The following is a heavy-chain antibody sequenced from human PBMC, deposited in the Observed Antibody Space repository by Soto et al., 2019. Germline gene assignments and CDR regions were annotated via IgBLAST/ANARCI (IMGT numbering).Heavy chain of an antibody. CDR1: GYTFTRSG. V-gene: IGHV1-18*01. CDR2: ISTYNGDT. Sequence: ASVKVSCKASGYTFTRSGISWVRQAPGQGLEWMGWISTYNGDTNYAQTFQGRVTMTTDTSTSTVYMELRSLRSDDTAVYYCAREGVAPYYYYGMDDWGQGTPVTVSS. J-gene: IGHJ6*02. D-gene: IGHD5-12*01. CDR3: AREGVAPYYYYGMDD.